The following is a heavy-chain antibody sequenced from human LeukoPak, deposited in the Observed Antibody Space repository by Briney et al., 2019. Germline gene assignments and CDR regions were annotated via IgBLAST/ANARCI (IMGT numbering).Heavy chain of an antibody. CDR1: GFTFNSYG. Sequence: GGSLRLSCAASGFTFNSYGMSWVRQAPGKGLEWVSAISGSGGSTYYADSVKGRFTISRDNSKNTLYLQMNSLRAEDTAVYYCAKMGEIVVVPAATSFHFDYWGQGTLVTVSS. D-gene: IGHD2-2*01. J-gene: IGHJ4*02. V-gene: IGHV3-23*01. CDR2: ISGSGGST. CDR3: AKMGEIVVVPAATSFHFDY.